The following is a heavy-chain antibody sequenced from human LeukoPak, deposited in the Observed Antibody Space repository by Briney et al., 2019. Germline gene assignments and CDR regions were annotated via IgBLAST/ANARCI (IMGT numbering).Heavy chain of an antibody. D-gene: IGHD3-10*01. CDR3: ARDPVRGRPDAFDI. CDR2: ISSSGSTI. Sequence: PGGSLRLSCAASGFTFSGYCMNWVRQAPGKGLEWVSYISSSGSTIYYADSVKGRFTISRDNAKDSLYLQMNSLRAEDTAVYYCARDPVRGRPDAFDIWGQGTMVTVSS. V-gene: IGHV3-48*04. J-gene: IGHJ3*02. CDR1: GFTFSGYC.